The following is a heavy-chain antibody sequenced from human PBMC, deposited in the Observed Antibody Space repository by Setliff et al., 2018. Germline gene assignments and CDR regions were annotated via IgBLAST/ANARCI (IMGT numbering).Heavy chain of an antibody. Sequence: PGESLKISCKGSGYSFTTYWIGWVRQMPGKGLEWMGIIYPGDSDTRYSPSFQGQVTISADKSISTAYLQWSSLKASDTAMYYCARPRDAWYDAFDIWGQGTMGTVSS. D-gene: IGHD2-15*01. CDR3: ARPRDAWYDAFDI. CDR2: IYPGDSDT. V-gene: IGHV5-51*01. CDR1: GYSFTTYW. J-gene: IGHJ3*02.